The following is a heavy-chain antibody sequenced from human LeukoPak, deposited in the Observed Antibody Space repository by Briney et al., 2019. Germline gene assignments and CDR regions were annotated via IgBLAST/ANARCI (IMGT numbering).Heavy chain of an antibody. CDR3: ASDLQGIAVAGFVY. D-gene: IGHD6-19*01. J-gene: IGHJ4*02. CDR2: IYSGGST. V-gene: IGHV3-53*01. Sequence: GGSLRLSCAASGFTVSSNYISWVRQAPGKGLEWVSVIYSGGSTYYADSVKGRFTISRDNSKNTLYLQMNSLRAEDTAVYYCASDLQGIAVAGFVYWGQGTLVTVSS. CDR1: GFTVSSNY.